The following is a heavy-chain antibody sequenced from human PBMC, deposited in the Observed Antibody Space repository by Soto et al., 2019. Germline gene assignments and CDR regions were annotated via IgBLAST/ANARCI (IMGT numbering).Heavy chain of an antibody. D-gene: IGHD6-19*01. J-gene: IGHJ4*02. Sequence: SETLSLTCSVSGGSVSSSTYYWGWIRQPPGKRLEWIGNIYYSGSTYYNPSLKSRVTMSVDTSENQFSLKLTSVTAADTAVYYCAGIAVAGRYWSGELDYWGQGTVVTVS. V-gene: IGHV4-39*01. CDR1: GGSVSSSTYY. CDR2: IYYSGST. CDR3: AGIAVAGRYWSGELDY.